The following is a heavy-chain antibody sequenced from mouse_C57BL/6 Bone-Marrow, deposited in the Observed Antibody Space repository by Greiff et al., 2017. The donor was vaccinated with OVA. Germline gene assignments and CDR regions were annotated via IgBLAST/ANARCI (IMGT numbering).Heavy chain of an antibody. Sequence: QVQLQQSGAELVKPGASVKLSCKASGYTFTSYWMHWVKQRPGQGLEWIGMIHPNSGSTNYNEKFKSKATLTVDKSSSTAYMQLSSLTSEDSAVYYCASSSYSNHYYAMDYWGQGTSVTVSS. CDR3: ASSSYSNHYYAMDY. CDR2: IHPNSGST. V-gene: IGHV1-64*01. J-gene: IGHJ4*01. CDR1: GYTFTSYW. D-gene: IGHD2-5*01.